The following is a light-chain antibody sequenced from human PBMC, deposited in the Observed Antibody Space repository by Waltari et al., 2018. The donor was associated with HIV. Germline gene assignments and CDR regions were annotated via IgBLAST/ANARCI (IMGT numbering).Light chain of an antibody. V-gene: IGLV3-1*01. Sequence: SYEVTQPPSLSVSPGQTASITCPGDKLGEKYACWYQQKPGQSPILVIYADTKRPPGIPERFSASNSGNMATLRISAVGGGDEADYYCQVWDSSTDHWVFGGGTKLTVL. CDR3: QVWDSSTDHWV. CDR2: ADT. J-gene: IGLJ3*02. CDR1: KLGEKY.